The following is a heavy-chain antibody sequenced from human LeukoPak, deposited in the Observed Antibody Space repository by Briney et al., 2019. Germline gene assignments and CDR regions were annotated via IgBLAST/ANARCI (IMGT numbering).Heavy chain of an antibody. J-gene: IGHJ3*02. CDR1: GGSISSYY. CDR2: IYTSGST. Sequence: PSETLSLTCTVSGGSISSYYWSWIRQPAGKGLEWIGRIYTSGSTNYNPSLKSRVTMSVDTSKNQFSLKLSSVTAADTAVYYCARDRVLRFLEWSDPNDAFDIWGQGTMVTVSS. D-gene: IGHD3-3*01. V-gene: IGHV4-4*07. CDR3: ARDRVLRFLEWSDPNDAFDI.